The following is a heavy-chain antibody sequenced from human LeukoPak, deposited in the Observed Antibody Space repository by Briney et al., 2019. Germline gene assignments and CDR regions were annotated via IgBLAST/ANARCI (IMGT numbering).Heavy chain of an antibody. CDR1: GYTFIDDY. Sequence: EASVKVSCKTSGYTFIDDYIHWVRQAPGQGLEFMGWINPDSGFTNYAQKFKGRVTMTRDTSISTAYLEVRRLRSDDTAVYYCAPTSEAYTSNWSVWGQGTLVTVSS. CDR2: INPDSGFT. V-gene: IGHV1-2*02. D-gene: IGHD1-20*01. CDR3: APTSEAYTSNWSV. J-gene: IGHJ4*02.